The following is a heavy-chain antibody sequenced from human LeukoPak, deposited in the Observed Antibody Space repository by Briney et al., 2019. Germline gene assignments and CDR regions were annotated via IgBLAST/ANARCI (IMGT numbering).Heavy chain of an antibody. V-gene: IGHV1-2*02. CDR1: GYTFTSYA. CDR3: ARADGGFRGDAFDI. Sequence: GASVKVSCKASGYTFTSYAMNWVRQAPGQGLEWMGWINPNSGGTNYAQKFQGRVTMTRDTSISTAYMELSSLRSEDTAVYYCARADGGFRGDAFDIWGQGTMVTVSS. CDR2: INPNSGGT. J-gene: IGHJ3*02. D-gene: IGHD2-15*01.